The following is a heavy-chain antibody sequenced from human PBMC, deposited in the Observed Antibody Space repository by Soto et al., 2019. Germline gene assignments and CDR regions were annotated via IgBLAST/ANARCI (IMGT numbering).Heavy chain of an antibody. CDR1: GGSISSGDYY. V-gene: IGHV4-30-4*01. CDR3: ARGSPTYYDYVWGSYRRYYFDY. D-gene: IGHD3-16*02. CDR2: IYYSGST. J-gene: IGHJ4*02. Sequence: SETLSLTCTVSGGSISSGDYYWSWIRQPPGKGLEWIGYIYYSGSTYYNPSLKSRVTISVDTSKNQFSLKLSSVTAADTAVYYCARGSPTYYDYVWGSYRRYYFDYWGQGTLVTVSS.